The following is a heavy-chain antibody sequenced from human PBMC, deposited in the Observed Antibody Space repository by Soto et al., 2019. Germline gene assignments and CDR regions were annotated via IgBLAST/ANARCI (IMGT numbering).Heavy chain of an antibody. CDR2: ISGSGGST. V-gene: IGHV3-23*01. D-gene: IGHD6-19*01. Sequence: GGSLRLSCAASGFTFSSYAMSWVRQAPGKGLEWVSAISGSGGSTYYADSVKGRFTISRDNSKNTLYLQMNSLRAEDTAVYYCARDQGSGWYYDAFDIWGQGTMVTVSS. CDR3: ARDQGSGWYYDAFDI. CDR1: GFTFSSYA. J-gene: IGHJ3*02.